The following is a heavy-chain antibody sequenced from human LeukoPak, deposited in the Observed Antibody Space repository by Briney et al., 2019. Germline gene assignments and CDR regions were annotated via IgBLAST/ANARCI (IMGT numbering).Heavy chain of an antibody. Sequence: SVKVSCKASGGTFSSYAVSWVRQAPGQGLELMGGIIPMFNTANYSQKFQGRVTITTEESTSTVYMELSSLGSEDTAMYYCARVFARGGEISGSYYYYWGQGTLVTVSS. CDR3: ARVFARGGEISGSYYYY. CDR1: GGTFSSYA. V-gene: IGHV1-69*05. J-gene: IGHJ4*02. CDR2: IIPMFNTA. D-gene: IGHD1-26*01.